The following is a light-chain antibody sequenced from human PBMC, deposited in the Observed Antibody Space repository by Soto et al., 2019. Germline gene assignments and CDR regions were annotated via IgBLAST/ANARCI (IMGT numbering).Light chain of an antibody. V-gene: IGLV1-51*01. CDR3: VTRDSGLSAVV. J-gene: IGLJ2*01. CDR1: SSNIGNNY. CDR2: DNN. Sequence: QSVLTQPPSVSASPGQKGTISCSRSSSNIGNNYVSWYQHLPGTAPKLLIDDNNKRPSGIPDRFSCSKSGTSATLGITGLQTGDEADYYCVTRDSGLSAVVFGGGTKLTVL.